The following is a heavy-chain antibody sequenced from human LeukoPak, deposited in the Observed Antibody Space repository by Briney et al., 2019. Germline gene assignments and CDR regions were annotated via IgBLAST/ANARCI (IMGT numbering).Heavy chain of an antibody. CDR1: GYTFTGYY. CDR2: INPNSGDT. V-gene: IGHV1-2*02. D-gene: IGHD5/OR15-5a*01. CDR3: ARDGVSNPFDF. J-gene: IGHJ4*02. Sequence: ASVKVSCKASGYTFTGYYMHWVRQAPGQGLEWMGWINPNSGDTNYAQKFQGRVTMTRDTSISTAYMELSRLRSDDTAVYYCARDGVSNPFDFWGQGTLVTVSS.